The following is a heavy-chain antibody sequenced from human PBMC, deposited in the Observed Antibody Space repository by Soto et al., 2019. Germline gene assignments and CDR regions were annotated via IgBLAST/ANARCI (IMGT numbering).Heavy chain of an antibody. J-gene: IGHJ4*02. V-gene: IGHV3-33*06. CDR3: TKYNYYARSSYYY. Sequence: QVQLVESGGGVVQPGRSLRLSCAASGFTFSSYGMHWVRQAPGKGLEWVAVVWYDGSNQYYADSVMGRFTISRDNSKNTLYLQVNSLTAGVTAVYYCTKYNYYARSSYYYWGQGTLVTVSS. CDR2: VWYDGSNQ. D-gene: IGHD3-22*01. CDR1: GFTFSSYG.